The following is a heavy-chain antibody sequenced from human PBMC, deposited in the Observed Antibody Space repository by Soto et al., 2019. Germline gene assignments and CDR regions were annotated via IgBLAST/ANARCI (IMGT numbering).Heavy chain of an antibody. Sequence: SETLSLTCIVSSVSISNYNWSWFRQPPGKGLEWMGYIYYSGGTRYNPSLKSRVTISVDTSKNQFSLKLSSVIAADTAVYYCARSGSSDRDDAFDIWGQGTMVT. CDR1: SVSISNYN. J-gene: IGHJ3*02. V-gene: IGHV4-59*01. CDR3: ARSGSSDRDDAFDI. D-gene: IGHD3-22*01. CDR2: IYYSGGT.